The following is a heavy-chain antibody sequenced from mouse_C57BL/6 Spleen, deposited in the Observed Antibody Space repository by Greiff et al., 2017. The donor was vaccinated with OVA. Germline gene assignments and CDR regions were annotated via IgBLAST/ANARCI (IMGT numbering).Heavy chain of an antibody. CDR3: ARDNYGSSLFAY. D-gene: IGHD1-1*01. CDR2: IHPNSGST. J-gene: IGHJ3*01. CDR1: GYTFTSYW. Sequence: QVQLQQPGAELVKPGASVKLSCKASGYTFTSYWMHWVKQRPGQGLEWIGMIHPNSGSTNYNEKFKSKATLTVDKSSSTAYMQLSSLTSEDSAVYYCARDNYGSSLFAYWGQGTLVTVSA. V-gene: IGHV1-64*01.